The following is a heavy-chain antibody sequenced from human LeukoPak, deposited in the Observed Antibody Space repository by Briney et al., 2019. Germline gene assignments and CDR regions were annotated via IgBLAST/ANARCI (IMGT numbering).Heavy chain of an antibody. CDR2: INPNTGGT. CDR3: ARDYCTSTRCYETIDAS. Sequence: GASVKVSCKASGGTFSSYAISWVRQAPGQGLEWMGLINPNTGGTNYAEKFQGRVTMTRDTSIRTAYMELSSLRSDDTAVYYCARDYCTSTRCYETIDASWGQGTLVTVSS. V-gene: IGHV1-2*02. D-gene: IGHD2-2*01. CDR1: GGTFSSYA. J-gene: IGHJ4*02.